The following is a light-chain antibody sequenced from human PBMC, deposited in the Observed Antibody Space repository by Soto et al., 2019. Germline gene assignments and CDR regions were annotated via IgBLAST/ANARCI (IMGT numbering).Light chain of an antibody. CDR3: QQYNNWPPIT. CDR1: QTVRSS. Sequence: EIVMTQSPATLSVSPGERATLSCRASQTVRSSVAWYQQKPGQAPRLLFYGASTRATGIPARFSGSGSGTEFTLTISSLQSEDVAVYYCQQYNNWPPITFGQGTRLEIK. V-gene: IGKV3-15*01. J-gene: IGKJ5*01. CDR2: GAS.